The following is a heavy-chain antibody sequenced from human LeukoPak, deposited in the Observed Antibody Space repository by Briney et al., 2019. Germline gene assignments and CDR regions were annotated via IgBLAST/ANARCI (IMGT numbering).Heavy chain of an antibody. D-gene: IGHD2-2*01. CDR3: ARVRSVVVPAALYLDY. J-gene: IGHJ4*02. V-gene: IGHV4-39*07. Sequence: PSETLSLTCTVSGGSISSSSYYWGWIRQPPGKGLEWIGSIYYSGSTNYNPSLKSRVTISVDTSKNQFSLKLSSVTAADTAVYYCARVRSVVVPAALYLDYWGQGTLVTVSS. CDR1: GGSISSSSYY. CDR2: IYYSGST.